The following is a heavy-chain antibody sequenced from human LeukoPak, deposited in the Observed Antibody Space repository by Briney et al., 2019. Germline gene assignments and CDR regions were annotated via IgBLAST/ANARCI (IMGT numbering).Heavy chain of an antibody. CDR3: AREARIAAAVRYFGY. V-gene: IGHV4-34*01. Sequence: SEALSLTCAVYGGSLSAYYWSWIRQPPGKGLEWIGEINHSGSTNYNPSLKSRVTISVDTSKNQFSLKLSSVTAADTAVYYCAREARIAAAVRYFGYWGQGTLVTVSS. J-gene: IGHJ4*02. CDR1: GGSLSAYY. D-gene: IGHD6-13*01. CDR2: INHSGST.